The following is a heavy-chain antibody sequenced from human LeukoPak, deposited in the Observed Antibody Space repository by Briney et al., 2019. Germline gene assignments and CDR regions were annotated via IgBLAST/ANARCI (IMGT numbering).Heavy chain of an antibody. V-gene: IGHV1-2*04. CDR2: INPNSGGT. D-gene: IGHD3-22*01. CDR3: ARAGDYYDSSGYYDRDYYYYGMDV. J-gene: IGHJ6*02. CDR1: GYTFTGYY. Sequence: ASVTVSCKASGYTFTGYYMHWVRQAPGQGLEWMGWINPNSGGTNYAQKFQGWVTMTRDTSISTAYMELSRLRSDDTAVYYCARAGDYYDSSGYYDRDYYYYGMDVWGQGTTVTVSS.